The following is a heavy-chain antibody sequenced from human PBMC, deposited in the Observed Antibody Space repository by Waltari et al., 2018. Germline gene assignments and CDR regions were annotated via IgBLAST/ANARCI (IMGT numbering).Heavy chain of an antibody. V-gene: IGHV4-4*07. Sequence: QVQLHESGPGLVRPSETLSLTCTVSGDSISGYYWTWIRQSAGKGLEWIGRIHSGGNTNYNPSLKSRVTMSVDRSKNQFSLNLGFVTAADTAVYYCARDSSPKKRTSVVGVLYFMDVWGKGTTVTVSS. CDR3: ARDSSPKKRTSVVGVLYFMDV. D-gene: IGHD3-3*01. CDR1: GDSISGYY. J-gene: IGHJ6*03. CDR2: IHSGGNT.